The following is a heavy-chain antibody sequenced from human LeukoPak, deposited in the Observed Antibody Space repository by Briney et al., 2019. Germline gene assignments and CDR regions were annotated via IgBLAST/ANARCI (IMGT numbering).Heavy chain of an antibody. CDR1: GGSISRGSYY. CDR3: ARDYYGSS. J-gene: IGHJ5*02. D-gene: IGHD3-10*01. V-gene: IGHV4-61*02. CDR2: IYSSGST. Sequence: SETLSLTCTVSGGSISRGSYYWSWIRQPAGKGLEWIGRIYSSGSTNYNPSLKSRVTISVDTSKNQFSLKLSSVTAADTAVYYCARDYYGSSWGQGTLVTVSS.